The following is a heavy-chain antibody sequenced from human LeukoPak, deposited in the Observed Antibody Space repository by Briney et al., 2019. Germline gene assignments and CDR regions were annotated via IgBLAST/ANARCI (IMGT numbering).Heavy chain of an antibody. J-gene: IGHJ5*02. Sequence: GASVTVSFTASGYTFTNYGISWVRQAPGQGLEWMGWLGTYNGHTNYVQKFQGRITMTTDTSTNTAFMELRSLRSDDTAVYYCARDFRSGYDLFDPWGQGTLVTVSS. CDR3: ARDFRSGYDLFDP. CDR1: GYTFTNYG. CDR2: LGTYNGHT. D-gene: IGHD5-12*01. V-gene: IGHV1-18*01.